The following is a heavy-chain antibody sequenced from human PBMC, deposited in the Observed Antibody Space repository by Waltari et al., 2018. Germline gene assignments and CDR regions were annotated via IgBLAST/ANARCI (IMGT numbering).Heavy chain of an antibody. D-gene: IGHD1-20*01. Sequence: QVQLVESGGGVVQPGRSLRLSCAASGFTFSSYGMHWVRQAPGKGLEWVAVISYDGSNKYYADSVKGRFTISRDNSKNTLYLQMNSLRAEDTAVYYCARATRRITGTNWGGGWFDPWGQGTLVTVSS. CDR3: ARATRRITGTNWGGGWFDP. CDR1: GFTFSSYG. V-gene: IGHV3-30*03. J-gene: IGHJ5*02. CDR2: ISYDGSNK.